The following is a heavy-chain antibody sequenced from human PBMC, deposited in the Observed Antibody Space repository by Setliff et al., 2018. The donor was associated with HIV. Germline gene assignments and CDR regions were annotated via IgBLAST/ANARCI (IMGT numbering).Heavy chain of an antibody. CDR3: ARSGGGYYTKNINWFDP. CDR2: IIPIFGKA. CDR1: GYTFTSYD. J-gene: IGHJ5*02. V-gene: IGHV1-69*13. Sequence: ASVKVSCKASGYTFTSYDISWVRQATGQGLEWMGGIIPIFGKANYAQKFQGRVTITADESTNTAYMEMSSLRSDDTAVYYCARSGGGYYTKNINWFDPWGQGTLVTVSS. D-gene: IGHD3-3*01.